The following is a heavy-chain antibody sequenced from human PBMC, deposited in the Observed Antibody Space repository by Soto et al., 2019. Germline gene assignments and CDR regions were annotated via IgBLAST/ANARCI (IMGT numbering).Heavy chain of an antibody. CDR2: ISGSGGST. CDR3: AKPLPGAYGDYVSHYFDY. D-gene: IGHD4-17*01. V-gene: IGHV3-23*01. Sequence: EVQLLESGGGLVQPGGSLRLSCAASGFTFSSYAMSWVRQAPGKGLEWVSAISGSGGSTYYADSVKGRFTISRDNSKNTLYLQMNSLRAEDTAVYYCAKPLPGAYGDYVSHYFDYWGQGTLVTVSS. J-gene: IGHJ4*02. CDR1: GFTFSSYA.